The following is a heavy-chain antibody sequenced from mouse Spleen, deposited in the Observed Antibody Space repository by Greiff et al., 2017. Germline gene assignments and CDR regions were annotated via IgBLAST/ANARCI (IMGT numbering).Heavy chain of an antibody. V-gene: IGHV1-80*01. CDR3: ARYYYGSRYYFDY. CDR1: GYAFSSYW. Sequence: VKLQESGAELVRPGSSVKISCKASGYAFSSYWMNWVKQRPGQGLEWIGQIYPGDGDTNYNGKFKGKATLTADKSSSTAYMQLSSLTSEDSAVYFCARYYYGSRYYFDYWGQGTTLTVSS. J-gene: IGHJ2*01. D-gene: IGHD1-1*01. CDR2: IYPGDGDT.